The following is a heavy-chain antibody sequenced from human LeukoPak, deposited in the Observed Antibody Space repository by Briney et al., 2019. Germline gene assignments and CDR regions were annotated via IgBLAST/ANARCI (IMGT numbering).Heavy chain of an antibody. D-gene: IGHD6-19*01. Sequence: NPSGTLSLTCAVSGGSISSSNWWSWVRQPPGKGLEWIGEVYHSGSTNYNPSLKSRVTISVDKSKNQFSLKLSSVTAADTAVYYCARDGEHSSGSPYYWGQGTLVTVSS. J-gene: IGHJ4*02. CDR2: VYHSGST. CDR1: GGSISSSNW. CDR3: ARDGEHSSGSPYY. V-gene: IGHV4-4*02.